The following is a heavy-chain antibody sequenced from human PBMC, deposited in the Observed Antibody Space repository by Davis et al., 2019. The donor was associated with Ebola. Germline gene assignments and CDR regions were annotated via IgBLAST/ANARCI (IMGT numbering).Heavy chain of an antibody. CDR1: GDSVSGSSGA. Sequence: HSQTLSLPCAISGDSVSGSSGAWNWIRQSPSRGLEWLGRTYYTSKWYNHYASSVKSRTTINPDTSKNQFSLQLNSVTPEDTALYYCARGWLRAGMDVWGEGTTVTVPS. J-gene: IGHJ6*04. CDR2: TYYTSKWYN. CDR3: ARGWLRAGMDV. D-gene: IGHD5-18*01. V-gene: IGHV6-1*01.